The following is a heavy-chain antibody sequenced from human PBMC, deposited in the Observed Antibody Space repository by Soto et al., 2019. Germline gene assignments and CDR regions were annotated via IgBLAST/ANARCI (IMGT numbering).Heavy chain of an antibody. D-gene: IGHD2-15*01. V-gene: IGHV6-1*01. CDR2: TYYRSRWYS. Sequence: SQTLSLTCVISGDSVSISSVGWNWVRQSPSRGLEWLGRTYYRSRWYSDFAVSVRGRIVINADTSKNQFSLQLNSVTPEDTAVYFCARSEEDSDYYYGLDVWGHGTTVTVSS. CDR1: GDSVSISSVG. CDR3: ARSEEDSDYYYGLDV. J-gene: IGHJ6*02.